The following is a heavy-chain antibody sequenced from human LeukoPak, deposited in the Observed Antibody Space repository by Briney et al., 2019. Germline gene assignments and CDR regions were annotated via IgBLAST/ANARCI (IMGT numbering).Heavy chain of an antibody. CDR1: GYTFTGYY. V-gene: IGHV1-2*02. Sequence: ASVKVSCKASGYTFTGYYMHRVRQAPGQGLEWMGWINPNSGGTNYAQKFQGRVTMTRDTSISTAYMELSRLRSDDTAVYYCARATYYYDSSGYSADAFDIWGQGTMVTVSS. CDR2: INPNSGGT. CDR3: ARATYYYDSSGYSADAFDI. J-gene: IGHJ3*02. D-gene: IGHD3-22*01.